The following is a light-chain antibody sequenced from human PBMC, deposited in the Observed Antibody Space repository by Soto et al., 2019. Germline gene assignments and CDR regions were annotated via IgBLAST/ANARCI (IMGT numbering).Light chain of an antibody. CDR3: QDYNSYSEA. CDR1: QTISSW. V-gene: IGKV1-5*03. CDR2: KAS. J-gene: IGKJ1*01. Sequence: DIQMTQSPSTLSGSVGDRVTISCRASQTISSWLAWYQQKPGKAPKLLIYKASTLKSGVPSRFSGSGSGTEFTLTISTLQPDDFATYNCQDYNSYSEAFGQGTNVDI.